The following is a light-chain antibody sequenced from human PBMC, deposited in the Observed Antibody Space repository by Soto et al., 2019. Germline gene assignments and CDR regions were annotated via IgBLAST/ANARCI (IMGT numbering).Light chain of an antibody. Sequence: EIVLTQSPATLSLSPGDRATLSCRASHSVGGLLAWYQQKPGQAPRLLIYFASNSATGIPDRFGGSGSGTDFTLTIDRLEPEDFALFSCQQRSSWPWTFGQGTRVEIK. CDR2: FAS. V-gene: IGKV3-11*01. CDR3: QQRSSWPWT. J-gene: IGKJ1*01. CDR1: HSVGGL.